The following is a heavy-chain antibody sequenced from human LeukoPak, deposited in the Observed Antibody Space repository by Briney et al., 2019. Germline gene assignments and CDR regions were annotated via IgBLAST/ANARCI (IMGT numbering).Heavy chain of an antibody. D-gene: IGHD4-11*01. V-gene: IGHV3-43D*03. J-gene: IGHJ4*02. CDR3: AKPRRGTITTGPAYTR. CDR1: GFTFDDYA. CDR2: ISWDGGLT. Sequence: GGSLRLSCAASGFTFDDYAMHWVRQAPGKGLEWVSLISWDGGLTYYADSMEGRFTISRDNSKNSLYLQMNSLRPEDTALYYCAKPRRGTITTGPAYTRWGQGTLVTVSS.